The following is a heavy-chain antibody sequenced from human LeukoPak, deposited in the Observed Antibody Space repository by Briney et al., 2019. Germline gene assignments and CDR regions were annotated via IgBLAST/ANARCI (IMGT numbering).Heavy chain of an antibody. V-gene: IGHV1-69*06. CDR1: GGTFSSYA. CDR2: IIPIFGTA. Sequence: SVKVSCKASGGTFSSYAISWVRQAPGQGLEWMGRIIPIFGTANYAQKFQGRVTITADKSTRPAYMELSSLRSEDTAVYYCARSLIAVAGTGSDWGQGTLVTVSS. D-gene: IGHD6-19*01. J-gene: IGHJ4*02. CDR3: ARSLIAVAGTGSD.